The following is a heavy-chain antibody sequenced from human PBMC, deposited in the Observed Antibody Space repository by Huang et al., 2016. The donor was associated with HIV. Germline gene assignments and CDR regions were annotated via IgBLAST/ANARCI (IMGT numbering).Heavy chain of an antibody. Sequence: QVQLVQSGAEVKKPGASVKVSCKASGYIFIGYYLHWVRQAPGQGLEGMGWINPNTGGTIYAQKFEDRVIMTRDTSITTAYRDLSRLKSDDTAVYYCTREAVRGIIVNFDYWGQGTLVTVSS. CDR2: INPNTGGT. D-gene: IGHD3-10*01. J-gene: IGHJ4*02. CDR1: GYIFIGYY. V-gene: IGHV1-2*02. CDR3: TREAVRGIIVNFDY.